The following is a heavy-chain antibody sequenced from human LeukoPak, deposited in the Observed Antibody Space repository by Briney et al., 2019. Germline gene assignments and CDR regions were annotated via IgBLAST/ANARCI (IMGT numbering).Heavy chain of an antibody. D-gene: IGHD2-15*01. CDR3: AREGRISHYAFVI. CDR1: GGTFTSCA. V-gene: IGHV1-69*05. Sequence: ASVKLTCNASGGTFTSCAISWVRLAPGQGLEWVGGIIIIFGTANYDQKFQGRVTITTDESTSTAYMELSSQRDEDTAVYYCAREGRISHYAFVIWGQATMVTVSS. CDR2: IIIIFGTA. J-gene: IGHJ3*02.